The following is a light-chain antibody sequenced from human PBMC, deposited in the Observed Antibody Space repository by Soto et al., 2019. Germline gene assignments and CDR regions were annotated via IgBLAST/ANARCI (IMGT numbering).Light chain of an antibody. V-gene: IGKV3-11*01. Sequence: EIVLTQSPATLSLSPGERATLSCRASQSVSSYLAWYQQKPGQAPRLLIYDASNRATGIPARFSGSGSGTDFTLTISSLEPKVFAVYYCQQRSNFFPCGPGTRVDIK. CDR2: DAS. CDR1: QSVSSY. J-gene: IGKJ3*01. CDR3: QQRSNFFP.